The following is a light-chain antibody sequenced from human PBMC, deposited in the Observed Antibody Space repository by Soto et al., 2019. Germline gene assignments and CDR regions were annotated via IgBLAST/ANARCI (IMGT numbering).Light chain of an antibody. CDR2: GAS. V-gene: IGKV3-15*01. CDR3: QQYNNWPPWT. CDR1: QSVSSN. Sequence: EIVMTQSPATLSVSPGERATLSCRASQSVSSNLAWYQQKPGQAPRLLIYGASTRATGIPARLSGSGSGTEFTLTISGLQSEDFAVYYCQQYNNWPPWTFGQGTKVEIK. J-gene: IGKJ1*01.